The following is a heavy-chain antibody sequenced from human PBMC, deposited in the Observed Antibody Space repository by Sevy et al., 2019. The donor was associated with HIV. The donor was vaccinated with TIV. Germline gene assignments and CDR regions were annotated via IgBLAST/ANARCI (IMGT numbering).Heavy chain of an antibody. CDR1: GGSFSDYY. Sequence: SETLSLTCTLSGGSFSDYYWTWIRQSPGKGLEWIGYIYRDGIVDYNPSLKSRVSILKDRSRNQLSLRLSSLTAADTAVYYCARRALGGPDIWGPGTMVTVSS. J-gene: IGHJ3*02. CDR3: ARRALGGPDI. V-gene: IGHV4-59*01. CDR2: IYRDGIV. D-gene: IGHD6-25*01.